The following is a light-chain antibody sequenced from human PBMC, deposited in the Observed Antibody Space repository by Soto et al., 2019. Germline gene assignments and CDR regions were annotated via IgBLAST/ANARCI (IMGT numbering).Light chain of an antibody. Sequence: QPVLTQPPSVSGAPGQRVTISCTGSSSNIGAGYDVHWYQQLPGTAPKLLIYGNSHRPSGVPDRFSGSKSGTSASLAITGLQAEDEADYYCRSYDSSLSGSVFGGGTKVTVL. CDR3: RSYDSSLSGSV. J-gene: IGLJ3*02. CDR2: GNS. V-gene: IGLV1-40*01. CDR1: SSNIGAGYD.